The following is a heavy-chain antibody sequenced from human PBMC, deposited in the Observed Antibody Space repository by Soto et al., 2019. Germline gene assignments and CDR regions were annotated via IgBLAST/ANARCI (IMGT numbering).Heavy chain of an antibody. D-gene: IGHD3-3*01. V-gene: IGHV4-59*08. J-gene: IGHJ4*01. CDR1: GGSISGYY. Sequence: LSLTCSVSGGSISGYYCSWFRQPPGKGLEWIGYMGYSGYTSYNPSLRSRVTISLDTSKNQFSLKLRSVTAADTAVYYCARHNPASTVFGIVISLRYWGHGTLVTSPQ. CDR2: MGYSGYT. CDR3: ARHNPASTVFGIVISLRY.